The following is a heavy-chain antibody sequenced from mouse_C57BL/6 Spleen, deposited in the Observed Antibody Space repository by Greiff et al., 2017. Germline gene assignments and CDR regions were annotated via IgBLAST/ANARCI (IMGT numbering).Heavy chain of an antibody. J-gene: IGHJ3*01. D-gene: IGHD1-1*01. CDR1: GYTFTSYW. CDR2: IDPNSGGI. CDR3: ARENYGSFAY. V-gene: IGHV1-72*01. Sequence: QVQLKQPGAELVKPGASVKLSCKASGYTFTSYWMHWVKQRPGRGLEWIGRIDPNSGGIKYNETFKSKATMTVDKPSSTAYMQLSSLTSEDSAVYYCARENYGSFAYWGQGTLVTVSA.